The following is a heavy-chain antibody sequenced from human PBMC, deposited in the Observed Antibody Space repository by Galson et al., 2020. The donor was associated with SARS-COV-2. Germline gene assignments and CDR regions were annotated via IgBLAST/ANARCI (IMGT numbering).Heavy chain of an antibody. Sequence: ASVKVSCKASGYTFTSYYIHWVRQAPGQGLEWMGWINPNSGGTNYAQKFQGKVTMTRDTSISTAYMELSRLRSDDTAVYYCASPYVGACDAFDIWGQGTMVTVSS. CDR2: INPNSGGT. J-gene: IGHJ3*02. D-gene: IGHD3-10*02. V-gene: IGHV1-2*02. CDR3: ASPYVGACDAFDI. CDR1: GYTFTSYY.